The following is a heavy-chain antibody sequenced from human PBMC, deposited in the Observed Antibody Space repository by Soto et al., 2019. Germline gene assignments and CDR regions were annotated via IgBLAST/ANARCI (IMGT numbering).Heavy chain of an antibody. V-gene: IGHV3-30*03. CDR2: ISYDGSNK. J-gene: IGHJ4*02. CDR3: AVGEGLDY. Sequence: QVQLVESGGGVVQPGRSLRLSCAASGFTFSSYGMHWVRQAPGKGLEWVAVISYDGSNKYYADSVKGRFTISRDNSKNTLYLQMNSLRAEDTAVYYGAVGEGLDYGGQGTLGTVSS. D-gene: IGHD3-16*01. CDR1: GFTFSSYG.